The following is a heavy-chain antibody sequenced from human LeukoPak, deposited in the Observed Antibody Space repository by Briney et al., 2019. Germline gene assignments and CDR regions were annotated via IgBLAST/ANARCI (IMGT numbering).Heavy chain of an antibody. V-gene: IGHV1-18*01. CDR2: ISAYNGNT. Sequence: ASVNVSCKASGYTFTSYGISWVRQAPGQGLEWMGWISAYNGNTNYAQKLQGRVTMTTDTSTSTAYVELRSLRSDDTAVYYCARDTEYSYGPDPWGQGTLVTVSS. J-gene: IGHJ5*02. D-gene: IGHD5-18*01. CDR3: ARDTEYSYGPDP. CDR1: GYTFTSYG.